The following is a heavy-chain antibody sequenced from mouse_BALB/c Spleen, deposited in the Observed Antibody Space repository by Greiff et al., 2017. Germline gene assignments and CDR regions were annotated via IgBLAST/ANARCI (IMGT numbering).Heavy chain of an antibody. CDR1: GFTFSSYG. Sequence: EVQVVESGGDLVKPGGSLKLSCAASGFTFSSYGMSWVRQTPEKRLEWVASISSGGSTYYPDSVKGRFTISRDNARNILYLQMSSLRSEDTAMYYCARGLELRLRLHYFDYWGQGTTLTVSS. V-gene: IGHV5-6-5*01. D-gene: IGHD1-2*01. J-gene: IGHJ2*01. CDR2: ISSGGST. CDR3: ARGLELRLRLHYFDY.